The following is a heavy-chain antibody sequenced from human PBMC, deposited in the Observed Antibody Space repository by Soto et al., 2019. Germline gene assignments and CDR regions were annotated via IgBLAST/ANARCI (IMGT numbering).Heavy chain of an antibody. CDR1: GLILNTYA. D-gene: IGHD7-27*01. J-gene: IGHJ3*01. Sequence: VQLLESGGDLLQPGGSLRLSCFASGLILNTYAMIWVRQAPGKGLEWVSTIGGTDGDSDGVPWYEDSVKGRFTISRDSSANTLFLHMDNLRAEDSALYYCVKRGRNWGAFDFWGQGTTVVVSS. CDR3: VKRGRNWGAFDF. V-gene: IGHV3-23*01. CDR2: IGGTDGDSDGVP.